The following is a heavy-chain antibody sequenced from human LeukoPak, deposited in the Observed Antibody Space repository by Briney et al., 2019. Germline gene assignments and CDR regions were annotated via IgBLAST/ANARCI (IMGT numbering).Heavy chain of an antibody. CDR3: AKADSSGWYELGY. D-gene: IGHD6-19*01. CDR1: GFTFSSYW. Sequence: GGSLRLSCAASGFTFSSYWMSWVRQAPGKGLEWVANIKQDGSEKYYADSVKGRFTISRDDAKNSLYLQLNSLRAEDTALYYCAKADSSGWYELGYWGQGTLVTVSS. J-gene: IGHJ4*02. CDR2: IKQDGSEK. V-gene: IGHV3-7*03.